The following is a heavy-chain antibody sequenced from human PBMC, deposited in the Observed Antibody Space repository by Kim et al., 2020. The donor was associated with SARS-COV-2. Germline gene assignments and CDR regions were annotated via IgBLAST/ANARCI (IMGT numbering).Heavy chain of an antibody. V-gene: IGHV3-30*04. CDR1: GFTFSSYA. D-gene: IGHD3-9*01. CDR2: ISYDGSNK. CDR3: ARPVLRYFDAPDY. Sequence: GGSLRLSCAASGFTFSSYAMHWVRQAPGKGLEWVAVISYDGSNKYYADSVKGRFTISRDNSKNTLYLQMNSLRAEDTAVYYCARPVLRYFDAPDYLGQGT. J-gene: IGHJ4*02.